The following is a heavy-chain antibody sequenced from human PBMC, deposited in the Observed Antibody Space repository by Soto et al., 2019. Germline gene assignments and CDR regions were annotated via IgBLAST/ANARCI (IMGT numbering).Heavy chain of an antibody. Sequence: QVQLVESGGGVVQPGRSLRLSCAASGFTFSTYGMHWVRQAPGKGLEWVALVWFDGSDKYSSDSVKGRFTISRDNSKNSLYLKMNSLRAEDTAVYYCARLYCSASSCYSGGGFAIWGQGTMVTVSS. CDR2: VWFDGSDK. V-gene: IGHV3-33*01. J-gene: IGHJ3*02. CDR3: ARLYCSASSCYSGGGFAI. CDR1: GFTFSTYG. D-gene: IGHD2-15*01.